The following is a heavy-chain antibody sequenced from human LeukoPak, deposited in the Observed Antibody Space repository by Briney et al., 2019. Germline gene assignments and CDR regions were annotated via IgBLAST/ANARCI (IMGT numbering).Heavy chain of an antibody. D-gene: IGHD1-1*01. CDR1: GGSISSSSYH. CDR3: ARDRLQLQS. CDR2: IYYTGHT. V-gene: IGHV4-39*07. J-gene: IGHJ5*02. Sequence: SETLSLTCTVSGGSISSSSYHWGWIRQPPGEGLEWIGSIYYTGHTNYNPSLKSRVTISVDTSKNHFSLKLSSVTAADTAVYYCARDRLQLQSWGQGTLVTVSS.